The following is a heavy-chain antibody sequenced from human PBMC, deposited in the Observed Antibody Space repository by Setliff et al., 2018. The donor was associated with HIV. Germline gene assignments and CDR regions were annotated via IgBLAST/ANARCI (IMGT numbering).Heavy chain of an antibody. D-gene: IGHD3-16*01. CDR1: GGTFNNYV. CDR2: IIPILDTT. J-gene: IGHJ5*02. Sequence: SMKVSCKAAGGTFNNYVFSWVRKAPGRGLEWIGTIIPILDTTNYAQKLQDRVTITTDESTSTAYMELRSLTSEDTAVYYCARDLDEAVKDADNYVPLDLWGQGTLVTAS. V-gene: IGHV1-69*11. CDR3: ARDLDEAVKDADNYVPLDL.